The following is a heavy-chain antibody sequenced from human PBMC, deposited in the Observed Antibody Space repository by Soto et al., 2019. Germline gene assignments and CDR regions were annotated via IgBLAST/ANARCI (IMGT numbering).Heavy chain of an antibody. J-gene: IGHJ5*02. D-gene: IGHD5-18*01. CDR3: ARPVDTAMGSFEGAWFDP. CDR1: GGSISSYY. CDR2: IYYSGST. V-gene: IGHV4-59*08. Sequence: SETLSLTCTVSGGSISSYYWSWIRQPPGKXLEWIGYIYYSGSTNYNPSLKSRVTISVDTSKNQFSLKLSSVTAADTAVYYCARPVDTAMGSFEGAWFDPWGQGTLVTVSS.